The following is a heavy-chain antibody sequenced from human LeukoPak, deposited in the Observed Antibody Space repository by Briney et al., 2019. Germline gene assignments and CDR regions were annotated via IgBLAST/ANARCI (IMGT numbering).Heavy chain of an antibody. CDR3: ARDPPRGYCSSSSCYGDY. CDR1: GYTFTSYG. D-gene: IGHD2-2*01. Sequence: ASVKVSCKASGYTFTSYGISWVRQAPGQGLERMGWISAYNGNTNYAQKLQGRVTMTTDTSTSTAYMELRSLRSDDTAVYYCARDPPRGYCSSSSCYGDYWGQGTLVTVSS. J-gene: IGHJ4*02. CDR2: ISAYNGNT. V-gene: IGHV1-18*01.